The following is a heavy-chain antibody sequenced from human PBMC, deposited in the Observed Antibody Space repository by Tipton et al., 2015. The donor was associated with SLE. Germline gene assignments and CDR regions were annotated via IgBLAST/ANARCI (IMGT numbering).Heavy chain of an antibody. CDR1: GFTFSSYW. D-gene: IGHD6-13*01. CDR3: ARDGPYSSSRDAFDI. J-gene: IGHJ3*02. V-gene: IGHV3-7*01. CDR2: IKQDGSEK. Sequence: SLRLSCAASGFTFSSYWMSWVRQAPGKGLEWVANIKQDGSEKYYVESVKGRFTISRDNAKNSLYLQMNSLRAEDTAVDYCARDGPYSSSRDAFDIWGQGTMVTVSS.